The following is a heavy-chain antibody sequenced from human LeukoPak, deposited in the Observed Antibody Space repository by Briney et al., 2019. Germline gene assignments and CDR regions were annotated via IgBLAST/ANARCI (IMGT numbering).Heavy chain of an antibody. CDR2: INHSGST. Sequence: SETLSHTCAVYGGSFSGYYWSWIRQPPGKGLEWIGEINHSGSTNYNPSLKSRVTISVDTSKNQFSLKLSSVTAADTAVYYCARSSTVVTPVDYWGQGTLVTVSS. D-gene: IGHD4-23*01. J-gene: IGHJ4*02. CDR3: ARSSTVVTPVDY. V-gene: IGHV4-34*01. CDR1: GGSFSGYY.